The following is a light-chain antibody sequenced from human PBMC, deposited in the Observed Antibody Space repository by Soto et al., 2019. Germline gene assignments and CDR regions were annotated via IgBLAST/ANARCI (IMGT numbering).Light chain of an antibody. J-gene: IGKJ4*01. CDR3: QQYGSSPLT. CDR1: RSFASSY. CDR2: AAS. Sequence: EIVLTQSPGTLSLSPGERATLSCRASRSFASSYLAWYQRKPGQAPRLLIYAASNRATGIPDRFTGSGSGTDFTLTISRVEPEDFAVYYCQQYGSSPLTFGGGTKVDIK. V-gene: IGKV3-20*01.